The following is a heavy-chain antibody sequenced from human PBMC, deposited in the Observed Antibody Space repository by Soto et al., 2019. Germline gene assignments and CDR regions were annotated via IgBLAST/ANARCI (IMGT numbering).Heavy chain of an antibody. CDR3: ASSSPLYYYDSSGYYGAIDY. Sequence: EVQLLESGGGLVQPGGSLRLSCAASGFPFSSYAMNWVRQAPGKGLEWVSSISGSTYTTYSADSVKGRFTISRDNSKNTLYLQMNSLRAEDTALYYCASSSPLYYYDSSGYYGAIDYWGQGTLVTVSS. V-gene: IGHV3-23*01. CDR1: GFPFSSYA. CDR2: ISGSTYTT. J-gene: IGHJ4*02. D-gene: IGHD3-22*01.